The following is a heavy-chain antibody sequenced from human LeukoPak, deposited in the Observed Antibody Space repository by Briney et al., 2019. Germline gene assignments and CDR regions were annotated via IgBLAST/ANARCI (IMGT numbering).Heavy chain of an antibody. CDR2: ISGSGGYT. Sequence: QSGGSLRLSCAASGFTFRSYAMSWVRQAPGKGLEWVTTISGSGGYTLYADSVKGRFTISIDNSKNTLYLQMNSLRAVDTAVYYCAKSKDGNIAASFDPWGQGTLVTVSS. CDR3: AKSKDGNIAASFDP. CDR1: GFTFRSYA. D-gene: IGHD6-13*01. V-gene: IGHV3-23*01. J-gene: IGHJ5*02.